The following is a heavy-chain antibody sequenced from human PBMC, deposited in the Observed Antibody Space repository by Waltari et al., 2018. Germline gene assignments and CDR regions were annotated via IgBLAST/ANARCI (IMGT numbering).Heavy chain of an antibody. J-gene: IGHJ6*03. CDR2: ISGSGGST. CDR1: GFSFDTCA. D-gene: IGHD4-17*01. Sequence: EVQLVESGGGFLQPGGSRRLSCTASGFSFDTCAMSWGRQAPGKGLEWVSAISGSGGSTYYEDSVKGRFTISRDNSKNTLYLQMNNLSAEDTALYYCTKGATVTSATKYYYMDVWGKGTTVTVSS. V-gene: IGHV3-23*04. CDR3: TKGATVTSATKYYYMDV.